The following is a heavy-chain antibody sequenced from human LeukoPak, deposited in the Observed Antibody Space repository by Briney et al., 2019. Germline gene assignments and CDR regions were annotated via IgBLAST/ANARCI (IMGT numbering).Heavy chain of an antibody. D-gene: IGHD3-3*01. J-gene: IGHJ5*02. CDR2: ISAYNGNT. CDR1: GYTFTSYG. V-gene: IGHV1-18*01. Sequence: ASVKVSCKASGYTFTSYGISWVRQAPGQGLEWMGWISAYNGNTNYAQKLQGRVTMTTDTSTSTAYMELRSLRSEDTAVYYCARGGGDRTYDFWSGYYTRHNWFDPWGQGTLVTVSS. CDR3: ARGGGDRTYDFWSGYYTRHNWFDP.